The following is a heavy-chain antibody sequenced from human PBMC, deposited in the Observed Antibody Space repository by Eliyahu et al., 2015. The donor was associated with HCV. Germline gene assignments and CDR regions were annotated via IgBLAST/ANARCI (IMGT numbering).Heavy chain of an antibody. J-gene: IGHJ3*02. CDR2: ISYDGSNK. CDR3: RSGSDAFDI. CDR1: GFTFSSYG. D-gene: IGHD3-10*01. Sequence: QVQLVESGGGVVQPGRSLRLSCAASGFTFSSYGMHWVRQAPGKGLEWVAVISYDGSNKYYADSVKGRFTISRDNSKNTLYLQMNSLRAEDTAVYYCRSGSDAFDIWGQGTMVTVSS. V-gene: IGHV3-30*03.